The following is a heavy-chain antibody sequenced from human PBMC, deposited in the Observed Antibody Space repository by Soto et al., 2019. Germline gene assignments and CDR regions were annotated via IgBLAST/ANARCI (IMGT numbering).Heavy chain of an antibody. CDR3: VRASYILPFDP. CDR2: IYHTGAA. CDR1: GGSIDSGGYS. Sequence: QLQLQESGSGLVKPSQTLSLTCAVSGGSIDSGGYSWNWIRLPPGKGLEWIGYIYHTGAAHYNASLEGRVSLSVDMSKNQFSLQMTSVTAADTAVYYCVRASYILPFDPWGQGIFVTVSS. D-gene: IGHD2-21*01. J-gene: IGHJ5*02. V-gene: IGHV4-30-2*01.